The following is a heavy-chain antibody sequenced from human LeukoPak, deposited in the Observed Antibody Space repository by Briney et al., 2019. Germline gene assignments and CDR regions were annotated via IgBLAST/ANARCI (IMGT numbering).Heavy chain of an antibody. CDR3: AKDPGRYYYESSASDGGDY. J-gene: IGHJ4*02. CDR1: GFSFSSFW. CDR2: IKDDGSVK. D-gene: IGHD3-22*01. V-gene: IGHV3-7*03. Sequence: PGGSLRLSCTASGFSFSSFWMSWVRQAPGKGLEWVANIKDDGSVKNHVDSLKGRFSISRDNARNSLYLQISSLRAEDTAVYYCAKDPGRYYYESSASDGGDYWGQGTLVTVSS.